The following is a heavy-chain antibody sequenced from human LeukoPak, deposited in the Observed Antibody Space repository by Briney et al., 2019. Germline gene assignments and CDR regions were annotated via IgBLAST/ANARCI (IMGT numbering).Heavy chain of an antibody. CDR2: IDPNSGGT. CDR1: GYTFTGYY. D-gene: IGHD3-10*01. J-gene: IGHJ5*02. Sequence: ASVKVSCKASGYTFTGYYMHWVRQAPGQGLEWMGWIDPNSGGTNYAQKFQGRVTMTRDTSISTAYMELSGLRSDDTAVYYCARANMVRGVGLFFDRNWFDPWGQGTLVTVSS. V-gene: IGHV1-2*02. CDR3: ARANMVRGVGLFFDRNWFDP.